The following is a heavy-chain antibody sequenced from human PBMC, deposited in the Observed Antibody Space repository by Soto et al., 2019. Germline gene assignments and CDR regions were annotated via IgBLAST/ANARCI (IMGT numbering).Heavy chain of an antibody. Sequence: QVQLVQSGAEVKKPGASVKISCKTSGYTFAMHYIHWVRQAPGQGLEWMGMINPSDGSTSYVQKFQGRVTMTRDTSATTVFLNMSRLTSHDTAVFYCAREDGGGGRRRDFWGQGTLVTVSS. CDR2: INPSDGST. CDR1: GYTFAMHY. CDR3: AREDGGGGRRRDF. J-gene: IGHJ4*02. V-gene: IGHV1-46*01. D-gene: IGHD2-15*01.